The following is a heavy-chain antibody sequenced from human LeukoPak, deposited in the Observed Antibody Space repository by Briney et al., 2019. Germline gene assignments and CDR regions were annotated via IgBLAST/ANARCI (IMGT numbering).Heavy chain of an antibody. CDR1: GYSFTSFW. CDR2: IYPGDSSL. D-gene: IGHD6-19*01. V-gene: IGHV5-51*01. Sequence: GESLKISCKGSGYSFTSFWIGWVRRMPGKGLEWMGIIYPGDSSLRYSPSFQGQVTISADKSITTAYLQRSSLKASDTAMYYCARLSSSAWSAIDYWGQGALVTVSS. CDR3: ARLSSSAWSAIDY. J-gene: IGHJ4*02.